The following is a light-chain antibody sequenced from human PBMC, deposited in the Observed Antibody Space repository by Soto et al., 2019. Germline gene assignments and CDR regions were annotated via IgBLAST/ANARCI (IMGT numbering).Light chain of an antibody. CDR2: EVS. J-gene: IGLJ1*01. CDR1: TSDVGNYNY. Sequence: QSVLTQPASVSGSPGQSITISCTGTTSDVGNYNYVSWYQQHPGKAPKLIIYEVSYRSTGASNRFSGTKSGNTASLTISGLQGEDEADYYCSSYTATNTYVFGTGTQLTVL. CDR3: SSYTATNTYV. V-gene: IGLV2-14*01.